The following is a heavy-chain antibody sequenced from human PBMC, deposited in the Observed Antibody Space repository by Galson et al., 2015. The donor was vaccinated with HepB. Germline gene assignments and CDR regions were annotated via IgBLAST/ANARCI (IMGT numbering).Heavy chain of an antibody. V-gene: IGHV3-23*01. CDR2: ISGSGGST. Sequence: SLRLSCAASGFTFSSCAMSWVRQAPGKGLEWVSSISGSGGSTYYADSVKGRFTISRDNSKNTLYLQMNSLRAEDTAVYYCAKGISTALVYYMDVWGKGTTVTVSS. D-gene: IGHD5-18*01. CDR1: GFTFSSCA. CDR3: AKGISTALVYYMDV. J-gene: IGHJ6*03.